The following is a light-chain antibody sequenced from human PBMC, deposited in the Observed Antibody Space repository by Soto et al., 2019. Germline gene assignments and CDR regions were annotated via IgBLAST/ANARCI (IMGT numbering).Light chain of an antibody. V-gene: IGLV2-23*02. CDR3: FSYAGNSIWL. Sequence: QSALTQPASVSGSPGQSITISCTGTRSEVGSYNSIAWYQQHPGKAPRVVIFEVTKRPSGISDRFSGSKSGYTASLTISGLQAEDEADYFCFSYAGNSIWLFGGGTKVTVL. J-gene: IGLJ2*01. CDR2: EVT. CDR1: RSEVGSYNS.